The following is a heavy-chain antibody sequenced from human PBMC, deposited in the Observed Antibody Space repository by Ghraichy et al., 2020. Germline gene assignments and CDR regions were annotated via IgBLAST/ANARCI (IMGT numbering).Heavy chain of an antibody. Sequence: GGSLRLSCAVSGFTISSYWMHWVRQAPGKGLVWVSRINSDGSSTSYADSVKGRFTISRDNAKNTLYLQMNSLRAEDTAVYYCARGQGGYSSSWYDYWGQGALVTVSS. CDR1: GFTISSYW. J-gene: IGHJ4*02. D-gene: IGHD6-13*01. V-gene: IGHV3-74*01. CDR2: INSDGSST. CDR3: ARGQGGYSSSWYDY.